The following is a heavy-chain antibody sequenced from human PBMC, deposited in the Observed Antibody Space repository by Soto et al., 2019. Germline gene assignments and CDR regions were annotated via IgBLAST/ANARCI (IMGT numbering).Heavy chain of an antibody. CDR2: IYPGDSDT. J-gene: IGHJ5*02. Sequence: GESLKISCKGSGYSFTSYWIGWVRQMPGKGLEWMGIIYPGDSDTRYSPSFQGQVTISADKSISTAYLQWSSLKASDTAMYYCARFRAGLVVVAATPWFDPWGQGTLVTVSS. V-gene: IGHV5-51*01. CDR3: ARFRAGLVVVAATPWFDP. CDR1: GYSFTSYW. D-gene: IGHD2-15*01.